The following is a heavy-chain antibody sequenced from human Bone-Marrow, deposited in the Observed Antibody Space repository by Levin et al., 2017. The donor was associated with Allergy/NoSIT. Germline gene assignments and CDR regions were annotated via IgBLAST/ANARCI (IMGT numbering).Heavy chain of an antibody. CDR1: GFTFSSYG. J-gene: IGHJ5*02. Sequence: GGSLRLSCAASGFTFSSYGMHWVRQAPGKGLEWVAVIWYDGSNKYYADSVKGRFTISRDNSKNTLYLQMNSLRAEDTAVYYCARDLKPYYYDSSGYHGFDPWGQGTLVTVSS. D-gene: IGHD3-22*01. V-gene: IGHV3-33*01. CDR3: ARDLKPYYYDSSGYHGFDP. CDR2: IWYDGSNK.